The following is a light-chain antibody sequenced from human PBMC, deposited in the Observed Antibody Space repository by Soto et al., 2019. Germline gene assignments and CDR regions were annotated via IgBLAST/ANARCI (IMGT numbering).Light chain of an antibody. Sequence: DIQMTRSPSSLSASVGDRVTITCRASQSISTYLNWYHQKPAKAPKLLIYSASSLQSGVPSRFSGSESGTDFTLTLRRLEPEDFAVYDCQQYGGTHPITFGQGTRLEIK. CDR2: SAS. V-gene: IGKV1-39*01. CDR3: QQYGGTHPIT. CDR1: QSISTY. J-gene: IGKJ5*01.